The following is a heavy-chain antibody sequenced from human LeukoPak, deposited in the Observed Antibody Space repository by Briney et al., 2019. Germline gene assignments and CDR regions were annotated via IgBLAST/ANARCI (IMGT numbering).Heavy chain of an antibody. CDR3: ARKGYYYVWGSYRYPDY. CDR1: GGSFSGYY. CDR2: INHSGST. V-gene: IGHV4-34*01. Sequence: SETLSLTCAVYGGSFSGYYWSWIPQPPGKGLEWIGEINHSGSTNYNPSLKSRVTISVDTSKNQFSLKLSSVTAADTAVDYCARKGYYYVWGSYRYPDYWGQGTLVTVSS. D-gene: IGHD3-16*02. J-gene: IGHJ4*02.